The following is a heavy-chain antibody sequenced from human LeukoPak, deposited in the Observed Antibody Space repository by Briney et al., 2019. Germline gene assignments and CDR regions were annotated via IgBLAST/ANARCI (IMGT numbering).Heavy chain of an antibody. CDR2: INHSGST. D-gene: IGHD4-17*01. J-gene: IGHJ3*02. Sequence: SETLSLTCAVYGGSFSGYYWSWIRQPPGKGLEWIEEINHSGSTNYNPSLKSRVTISVDTSKNQFSLKLSSVTAADTAVYYCAASRDYVGAFDIWGQGTMVTVSS. CDR3: AASRDYVGAFDI. V-gene: IGHV4-34*01. CDR1: GGSFSGYY.